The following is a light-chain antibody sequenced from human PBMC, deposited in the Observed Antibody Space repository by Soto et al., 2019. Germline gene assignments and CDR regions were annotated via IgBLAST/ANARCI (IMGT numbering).Light chain of an antibody. Sequence: EIVLTQSPGTLSLSPGERATLSCRASQSVSSSYLAWYQQKPGQAPRLLIYGASSRVTGIPDRFSGSGSGTDFTLTISRLEPDDFAVYYCQQFGSSPPYTFGQGTKLEIK. CDR3: QQFGSSPPYT. J-gene: IGKJ2*01. V-gene: IGKV3-20*01. CDR2: GAS. CDR1: QSVSSSY.